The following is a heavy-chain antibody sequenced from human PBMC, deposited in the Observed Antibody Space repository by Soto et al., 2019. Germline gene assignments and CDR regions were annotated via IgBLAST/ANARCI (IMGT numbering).Heavy chain of an antibody. CDR1: GFTFSVYW. Sequence: EVQLVESGGGLVQPGGSLRLSCAASGFTFSVYWMHWVRQAPGKGLVWVSRIDSDGSTTSYADSVKFRCTISRDNAKSTLYLQMQTLRADDTAGYYCAQPRYSNYAPGVEVWGQGTTVTVSS. D-gene: IGHD4-4*01. J-gene: IGHJ6*02. CDR3: AQPRYSNYAPGVEV. V-gene: IGHV3-74*01. CDR2: IDSDGSTT.